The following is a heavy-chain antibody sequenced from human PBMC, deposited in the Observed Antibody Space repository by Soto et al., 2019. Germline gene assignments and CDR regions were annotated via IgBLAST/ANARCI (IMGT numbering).Heavy chain of an antibody. V-gene: IGHV1-18*01. CDR1: GYTFISYT. J-gene: IGHJ6*02. D-gene: IGHD3-9*01. CDR3: ARDDLTRTPWGSTTAQNSYFGMEV. CDR2: VSPYSGNT. Sequence: QSQLAQSGDEVKKPGASVRVACKASGYTFISYTLSWVRQAPGQGPEWIGRVSPYSGNTNYAQKFQGRVTITTDTSTNSAYMDLRSLKSVDTAVYFCARDDLTRTPWGSTTAQNSYFGMEVWGQGTTVTVSS.